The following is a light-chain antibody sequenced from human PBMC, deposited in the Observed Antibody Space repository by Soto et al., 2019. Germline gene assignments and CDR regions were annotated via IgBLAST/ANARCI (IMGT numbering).Light chain of an antibody. V-gene: IGKV3-11*01. Sequence: DIVLTQSPGTLSLAPGHRATLSCRASQTFGSSYLAWYQQKPGQAPRLLIYDASNRATGIPARFSGSGSGTDFTLTVSSLGPEDFAVYYCQQRSNWPRVTFGQGTRLEIK. CDR2: DAS. J-gene: IGKJ5*01. CDR1: QTFGSSY. CDR3: QQRSNWPRVT.